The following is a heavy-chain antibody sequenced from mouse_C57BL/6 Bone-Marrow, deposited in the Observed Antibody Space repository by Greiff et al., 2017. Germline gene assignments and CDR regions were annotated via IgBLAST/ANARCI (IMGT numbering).Heavy chain of an antibody. J-gene: IGHJ3*01. CDR1: GFNIKDYY. V-gene: IGHV14-1*01. Sequence: SGAELVRPGASVKLSCTASGFNIKDYYMHWVKQRPEQGLEWIGRIDPEDGDTEYAPKFQGKATMTADTSSNTAYLQLSSLTSEDTAVYYCTTYYYGSSYPAWFAYWGQGTLVTVSA. CDR2: IDPEDGDT. CDR3: TTYYYGSSYPAWFAY. D-gene: IGHD1-1*01.